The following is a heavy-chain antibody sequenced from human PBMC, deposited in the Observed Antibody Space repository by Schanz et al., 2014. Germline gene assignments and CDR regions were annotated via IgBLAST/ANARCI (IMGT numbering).Heavy chain of an antibody. CDR1: GDSVNSNY. D-gene: IGHD6-19*01. V-gene: IGHV4-59*08. CDR2: FYNPGST. J-gene: IGHJ4*02. CDR3: ARNKYTSGWYYFDY. Sequence: QVQLQESGPGLVKPSETLSLTCTVSGDSVNSNYWNWIRQSPGRGLEWIGHFYNPGSTNYNPSLKRRATITKDTTTNQSPLKLTSETAADTAVYFCARNKYTSGWYYFDYWGQGVLVTVSS.